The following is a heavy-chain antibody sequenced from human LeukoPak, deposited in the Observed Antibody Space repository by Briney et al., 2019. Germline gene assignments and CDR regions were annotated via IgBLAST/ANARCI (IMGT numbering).Heavy chain of an antibody. CDR1: GGSFSGYY. V-gene: IGHV4-34*01. CDR2: INHSGST. J-gene: IGHJ5*02. D-gene: IGHD3-10*01. CDR3: ARGLTTYYYGSGRSMSWFDP. Sequence: SETLSLTCAVYGGSFSGYYWSWIRQPPGKGLEWIGEINHSGSTNYNPSLKSRVTISVDTSKNQFSLKLSSVTAADTAVYYCARGLTTYYYGSGRSMSWFDPWGQGTLVTVSS.